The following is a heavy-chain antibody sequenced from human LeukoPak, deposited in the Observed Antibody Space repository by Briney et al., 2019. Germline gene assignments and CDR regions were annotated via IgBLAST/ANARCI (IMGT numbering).Heavy chain of an antibody. D-gene: IGHD6-19*01. V-gene: IGHV3-48*02. J-gene: IGHJ4*02. CDR2: ISSSSSTI. CDR1: GFTFSSYS. CDR3: ARHRSGWYVGGDY. Sequence: GGSLRLSCAASGFTFSSYSMSWVRQAPGKGLEWVSYISSSSSTIYYADSVKGRFTISRDNAKNSLYLQMNSLRDEDTAVYYCARHRSGWYVGGDYWGQGTLVTVSS.